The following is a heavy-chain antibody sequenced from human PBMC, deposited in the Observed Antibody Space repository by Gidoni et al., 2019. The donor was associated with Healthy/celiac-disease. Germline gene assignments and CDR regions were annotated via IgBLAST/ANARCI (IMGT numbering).Heavy chain of an antibody. CDR2: INSDGSST. V-gene: IGHV3-74*01. Sequence: EVQLVESGGGLVQPGGSLRLSCAASGFTFSSYWMHWVRQAPGKGLVWVSRINSDGSSTSYADSVKGRFTISRDNAKNTLYLQMNSLRAEDTAVYYCARDLGQRYYDSSGSDWGQGTLVTVSS. J-gene: IGHJ4*02. CDR1: GFTFSSYW. D-gene: IGHD3-22*01. CDR3: ARDLGQRYYDSSGSD.